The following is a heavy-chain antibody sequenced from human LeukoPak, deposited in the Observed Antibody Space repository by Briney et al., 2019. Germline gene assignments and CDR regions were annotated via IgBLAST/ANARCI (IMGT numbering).Heavy chain of an antibody. V-gene: IGHV1-69*01. CDR3: ARTVDYYYGMDV. J-gene: IGHJ6*02. Sequence: SVKVSCKASGGTCSSYAISWVRQAPGQGLEWMGGIIPIFGTANYAQKFQGRVTITADESTSTAYMELSSLRSEDTAVYYCARTVDYYYGMDVWGQGTTVTVSS. CDR1: GGTCSSYA. CDR2: IIPIFGTA. D-gene: IGHD2-21*02.